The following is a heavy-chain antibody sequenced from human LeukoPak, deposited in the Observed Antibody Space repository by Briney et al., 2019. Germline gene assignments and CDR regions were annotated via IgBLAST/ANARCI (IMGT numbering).Heavy chain of an antibody. J-gene: IGHJ6*02. CDR2: INPNSGGT. Sequence: GASVKVSCKASGYTSTGYYMHWVRQAPGQGLEWMGWINPNSGGTNYAQKFQGRVTMTRDTSISTAYMELSRLRSDDTAVYYCARAAAGTMQGYYYYGMDVWGQGTTVTVSS. D-gene: IGHD6-13*01. CDR3: ARAAAGTMQGYYYYGMDV. V-gene: IGHV1-2*02. CDR1: GYTSTGYY.